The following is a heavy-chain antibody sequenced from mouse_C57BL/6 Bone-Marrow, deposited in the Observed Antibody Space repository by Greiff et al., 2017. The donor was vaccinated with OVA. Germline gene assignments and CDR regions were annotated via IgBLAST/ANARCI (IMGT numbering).Heavy chain of an antibody. D-gene: IGHD2-5*01. V-gene: IGHV1-59*01. CDR1: GYTFTSYW. CDR2: IDPSDSYT. Sequence: VQLQQPGAELVRPGTSVKLSCKASGYTFTSYWMHWVKQRPGQGLEWIGVIDPSDSYTNYNQKFKGKATLTVDTSSSTAYMQLSSLTSEDSAVYYCARWRLYSNYWYFDVWGTGTTVTVSS. CDR3: ARWRLYSNYWYFDV. J-gene: IGHJ1*03.